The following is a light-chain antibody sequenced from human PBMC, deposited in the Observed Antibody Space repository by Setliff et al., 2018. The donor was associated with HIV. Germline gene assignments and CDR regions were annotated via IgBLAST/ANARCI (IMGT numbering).Light chain of an antibody. CDR1: QSVSAGY. CDR2: DVS. J-gene: IGKJ2*01. V-gene: IGKV3D-20*01. Sequence: DIVLTQSPATLSLSPGERATLSCRASQSVSAGYLAWYQQRPGRAPRLLIYDVSTRATGIPDRFSGTGSGTDFTLTISRLEPEDFAVYYCQQYASSPYTFGQGTKV. CDR3: QQYASSPYT.